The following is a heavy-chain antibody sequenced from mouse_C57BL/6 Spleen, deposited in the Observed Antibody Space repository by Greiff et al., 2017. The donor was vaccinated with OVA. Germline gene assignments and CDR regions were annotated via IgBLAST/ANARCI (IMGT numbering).Heavy chain of an antibody. Sequence: QVQLQQPGAELVRPGTSVKLSCKASGYTFTSYWMHWVKQRPGQGLEWIGVIDPSDSYTNYNQKFKGKATLTVDTSSSTAYMQLSSLTSEDSAVDYCARGSNYDFWGQGTLVTVSA. CDR3: ARGSNYDF. D-gene: IGHD2-5*01. J-gene: IGHJ3*01. CDR2: IDPSDSYT. CDR1: GYTFTSYW. V-gene: IGHV1-59*01.